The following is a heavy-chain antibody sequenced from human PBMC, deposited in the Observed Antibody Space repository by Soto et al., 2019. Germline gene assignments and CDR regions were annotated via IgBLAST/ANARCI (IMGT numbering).Heavy chain of an antibody. CDR2: ISGSAGGT. V-gene: IGHV3-23*01. D-gene: IGHD2-15*01. CDR3: AKVSLPNSVVVAGALDF. J-gene: IGHJ4*02. CDR1: GFTFSYYA. Sequence: EVQLLESGGGLAQPGESLRLSCAASGFTFSYYAMSWVRQAPGKGLEWVSSISGSAGGTYYVDSVKGRFTISRDNSKNPLYRQMNKVRGEDTAAYCSAKVSLPNSVVVAGALDFWGQGTLVSVSS.